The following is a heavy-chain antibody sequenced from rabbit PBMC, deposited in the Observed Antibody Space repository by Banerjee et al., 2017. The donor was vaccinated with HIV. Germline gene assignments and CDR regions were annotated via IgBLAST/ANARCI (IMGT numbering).Heavy chain of an antibody. J-gene: IGHJ6*01. D-gene: IGHD6-1*01. CDR3: ARDVVAGDGYAL. Sequence: QEQLVESGGDLVKPGASPTLTCTASGFSLSKNYYIYWVRQAPGKGLEWIACIYVGAGGSTDYASWAKGRFTISKTSSTTVTLQMTSLTAADTATYFCARDVVAGDGYALWGPGTLVTVS. CDR2: IYVGAGGST. V-gene: IGHV1S45*01. CDR1: GFSLSKNYY.